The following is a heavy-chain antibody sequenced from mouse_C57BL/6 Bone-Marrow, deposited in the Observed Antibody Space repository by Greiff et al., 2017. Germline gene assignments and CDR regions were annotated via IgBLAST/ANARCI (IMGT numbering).Heavy chain of an antibody. J-gene: IGHJ2*01. Sequence: QVQLQQSGAELVQPGASVKISCKASGYTFTDYYINWVKQRPGQGLEWIGKIGPGSGSTYYNEKFKGKATITADTSSNTAYLQLSSLTSEDTAVYYCTVYGNYYYWGQGTTLTVSA. D-gene: IGHD2-10*02. CDR3: TVYGNYYY. V-gene: IGHV1-77*01. CDR1: GYTFTDYY. CDR2: IGPGSGST.